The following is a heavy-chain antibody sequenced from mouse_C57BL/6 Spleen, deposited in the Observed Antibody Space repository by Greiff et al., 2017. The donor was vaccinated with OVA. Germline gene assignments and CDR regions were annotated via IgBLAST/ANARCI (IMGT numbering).Heavy chain of an antibody. D-gene: IGHD3-2*02. J-gene: IGHJ1*03. CDR1: GYTFTDYY. CDR2: INPNNGGT. V-gene: IGHV1-26*01. CDR3: AIDSSGYGEYFDV. Sequence: EVKLQQSGPELVKPGASVKISCKASGYTFTDYYMNWVKQSHGKSLEWIGDINPNNGGTSYNQKFKGKATLTVDKSSSTAYMELRSLTSEDSAVYYCAIDSSGYGEYFDVWGTGTTVTVSS.